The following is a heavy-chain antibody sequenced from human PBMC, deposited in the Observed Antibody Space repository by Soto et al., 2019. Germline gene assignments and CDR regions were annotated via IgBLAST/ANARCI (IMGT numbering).Heavy chain of an antibody. Sequence: QVQLVQSGAEAEKPGSSVRVSGTVLGGTFSRFALSWVRQAPGKGLEWIGGIVPIFGVTNYAQNFQVRVTITADESSVTTKIHCRPLRSADKAVYSWARPDGGAYGTNRDYCYALDVWGQGTTVTVSS. V-gene: IGHV1-69*01. CDR3: ARPDGGAYGTNRDYCYALDV. CDR1: GGTFSRFA. CDR2: IVPIFGVT. J-gene: IGHJ6*02. D-gene: IGHD1-26*01.